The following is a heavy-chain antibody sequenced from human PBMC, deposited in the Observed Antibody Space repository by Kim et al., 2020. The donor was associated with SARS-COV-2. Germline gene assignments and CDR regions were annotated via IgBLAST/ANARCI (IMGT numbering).Heavy chain of an antibody. V-gene: IGHV3-23*01. J-gene: IGHJ4*02. Sequence: DSVKRRFTISRDNSKNTLYLQMNSLRAEDTAVYYCAKAGARWLQKRPPDYWGQGTLVTVSS. D-gene: IGHD5-12*01. CDR3: AKAGARWLQKRPPDY.